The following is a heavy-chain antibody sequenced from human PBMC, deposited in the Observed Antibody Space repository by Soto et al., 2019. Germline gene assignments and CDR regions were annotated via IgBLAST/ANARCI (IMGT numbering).Heavy chain of an antibody. CDR2: ISAYNGNT. V-gene: IGHV1-18*04. CDR3: ARGDDILTPLYYFDY. Sequence: ASVKVSCKASGYTFTSYGISWVRQAPVQGLEWMGWISAYNGNTNYAQKLQGRVTMTTDTSTSTAYMELRSLRSDDTAVYYCARGDDILTPLYYFDYWGQGNLVTV. D-gene: IGHD3-9*01. J-gene: IGHJ4*02. CDR1: GYTFTSYG.